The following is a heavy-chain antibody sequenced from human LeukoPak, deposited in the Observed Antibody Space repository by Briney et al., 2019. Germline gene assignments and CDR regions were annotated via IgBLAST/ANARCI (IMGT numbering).Heavy chain of an antibody. CDR1: GGSFNSYA. Sequence: SVKVSCKASGGSFNSYAISWVRQAPGQGLEWMGGIIPIFGTANYAQKFQGRVTITADKSTNTAYMELRSLRSEDTAVYYCARSQPLAYFDLWGRGTLVTVSS. V-gene: IGHV1-69*06. CDR2: IIPIFGTA. J-gene: IGHJ2*01. CDR3: ARSQPLAYFDL.